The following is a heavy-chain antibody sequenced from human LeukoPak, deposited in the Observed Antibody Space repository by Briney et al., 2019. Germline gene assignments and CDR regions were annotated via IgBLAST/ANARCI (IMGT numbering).Heavy chain of an antibody. D-gene: IGHD3-22*01. CDR1: GYTFTSYG. CDR2: ISAYNGNT. J-gene: IGHJ3*02. CDR3: ARDPAQYYYDGDAFDI. Sequence: ASVKVSCKASGYTFTSYGISWVRQAPGQGLEWMGWISAYNGNTNYAQKLQGRVTMTTDTSTSTAYMELRSLRSDDTALYYCARDPAQYYYDGDAFDIWGQGTMVTVSS. V-gene: IGHV1-18*01.